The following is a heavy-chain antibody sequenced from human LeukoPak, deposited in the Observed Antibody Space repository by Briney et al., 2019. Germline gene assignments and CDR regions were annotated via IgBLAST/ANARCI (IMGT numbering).Heavy chain of an antibody. CDR2: ISSSSSYI. V-gene: IGHV3-21*01. CDR1: GFTFSSYS. J-gene: IGHJ5*02. CDR3: ARESGIAAALDL. Sequence: GGSLRLSCAASGFTFSSYSMNRVRQAPGKGLEWVSSISSSSSYIYYADSVKGRFTISRDNAKNTLYLQMNSLRAEDTAVYYCARESGIAAALDLWGQGTLVTVSS. D-gene: IGHD6-13*01.